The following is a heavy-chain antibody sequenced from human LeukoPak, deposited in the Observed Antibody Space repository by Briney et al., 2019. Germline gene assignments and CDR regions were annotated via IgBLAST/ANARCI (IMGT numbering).Heavy chain of an antibody. CDR3: AKGHYGMDV. Sequence: ASVNVSCKASGYTFTGHYIYWARQAPGQGPEWMGWVDPDSGGTKYVQNFQGRVTMTRDTSISTAYMEVRGLRSDDTAVYFCAKGHYGMDVWGQGTTVTVSS. CDR1: GYTFTGHY. J-gene: IGHJ6*02. V-gene: IGHV1-2*02. CDR2: VDPDSGGT.